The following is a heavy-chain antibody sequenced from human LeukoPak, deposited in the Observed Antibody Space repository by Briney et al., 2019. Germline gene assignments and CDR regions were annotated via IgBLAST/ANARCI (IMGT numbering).Heavy chain of an antibody. J-gene: IGHJ6*02. CDR3: ARDSSSDKYCSGGSCYSWYYGMDV. Sequence: GASVKVSCKASGYTFTGYYMHWVRQAPGQGLEWMGRINPNSGGTNYAQKFQGWVTMTRDTSISTAYMELSRLRSDDTAVYYCARDSSSDKYCSGGSCYSWYYGMDVWGQGTTVTVSS. CDR1: GYTFTGYY. V-gene: IGHV1-2*04. D-gene: IGHD2-15*01. CDR2: INPNSGGT.